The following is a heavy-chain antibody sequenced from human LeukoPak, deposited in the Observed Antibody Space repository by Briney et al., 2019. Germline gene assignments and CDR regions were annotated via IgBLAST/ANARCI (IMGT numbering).Heavy chain of an antibody. J-gene: IGHJ6*03. Sequence: AETLSLTCSVSGGSLRSDRHNWAWVRQSADKGLEHIGSLDETGSPYYNPPLKSRVTISVDTSNEQFSLNLTSVTAADTAVYYCARDLGGYPFFMDVWGKGITVTVSS. D-gene: IGHD2-15*01. CDR2: LDETGSP. V-gene: IGHV4-39*07. CDR1: GGSLRSDRHN. CDR3: ARDLGGYPFFMDV.